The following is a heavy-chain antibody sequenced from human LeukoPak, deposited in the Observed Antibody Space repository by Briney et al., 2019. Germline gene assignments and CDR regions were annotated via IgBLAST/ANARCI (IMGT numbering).Heavy chain of an antibody. CDR3: AGVRYGGNSLYFDY. V-gene: IGHV1-2*02. J-gene: IGHJ4*02. D-gene: IGHD4-23*01. CDR1: GYTFTDYY. CDR2: INPNSGGA. Sequence: WASVKVSCKASGYTFTDYYMHWVRQAPGQGLEWMGWINPNSGGANYAQKFQGRVTMTRDTSISTAYMELSRLRSDDTAVYYCAGVRYGGNSLYFDYWGQGTLVTVSS.